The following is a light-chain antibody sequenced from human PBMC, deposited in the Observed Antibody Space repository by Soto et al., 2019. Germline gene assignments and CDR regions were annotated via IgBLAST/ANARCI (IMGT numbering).Light chain of an antibody. CDR2: DAS. CDR3: QQYNSYSGFT. J-gene: IGKJ3*01. Sequence: IQMTQSPSTLSASVGDRVTITCRASQSISSWLAWYQQKPGKAPKLLIYDASSLESWVPSRFSGSGSGTEFTLTISSLQPDDFATYYCQQYNSYSGFTFGPGTKVDIK. V-gene: IGKV1-5*01. CDR1: QSISSW.